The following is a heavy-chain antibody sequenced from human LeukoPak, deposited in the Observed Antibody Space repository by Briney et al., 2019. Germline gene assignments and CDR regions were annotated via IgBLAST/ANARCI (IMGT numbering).Heavy chain of an antibody. V-gene: IGHV1-2*06. CDR1: GYTFTGYY. J-gene: IGHJ4*02. CDR3: AREEYDFWSGYSYYFDY. CDR2: INPNSGGT. Sequence: GASVKVSCKASGYTFTGYYMHWVRQAPGQGLEWMGRINPNSGGTNYAQKFQGRDPMTRDTSISTAYMELSRLRSDDTAVYYCAREEYDFWSGYSYYFDYWGQGTLVTVSS. D-gene: IGHD3-3*01.